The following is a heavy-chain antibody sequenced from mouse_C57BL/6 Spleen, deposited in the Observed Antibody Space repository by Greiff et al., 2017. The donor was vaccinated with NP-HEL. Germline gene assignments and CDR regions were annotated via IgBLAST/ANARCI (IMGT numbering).Heavy chain of an antibody. CDR2: INPNYGTT. J-gene: IGHJ4*01. CDR3: ARNDGLPWNYAMDY. Sequence: VQLKESGPELVKPGASVKISCKASGYSFTDYNMNWVKQSNGKSLEWIGVINPNYGTTSYNQKFKGKATLTVDQSSSTAYMQLNSLTSEDSAVYYCARNDGLPWNYAMDYWGQGTSVTVSS. D-gene: IGHD2-3*01. CDR1: GYSFTDYN. V-gene: IGHV1-39*01.